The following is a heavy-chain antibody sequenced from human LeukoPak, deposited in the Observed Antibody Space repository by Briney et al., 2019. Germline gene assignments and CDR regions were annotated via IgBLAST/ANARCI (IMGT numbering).Heavy chain of an antibody. CDR2: ISGSGGST. D-gene: IGHD2-2*01. CDR3: ATPRGRVYCSSTSCRIPRFDY. V-gene: IGHV3-23*01. Sequence: ETLSLTCTVSGDSISSSSYYWGWIRQPPGKGLEWVSAISGSGGSTYYADSVKGRFTISRDNSKNTLYLQMNSLRAEDTAVYYCATPRGRVYCSSTSCRIPRFDYWGQGTLVTVSS. J-gene: IGHJ4*02. CDR1: GDSISSSSYY.